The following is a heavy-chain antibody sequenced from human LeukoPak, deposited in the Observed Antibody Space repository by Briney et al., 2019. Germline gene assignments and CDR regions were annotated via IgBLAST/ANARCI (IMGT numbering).Heavy chain of an antibody. Sequence: GGSLRLSCAASGFTFSSYSMNWVRQAPGKGLGWVSSISSSSSYIYYADSVKGRFTISRDNAKNSLYLQMNSLRAEDTAVYYCARDPMVRGAPIDYWGQGTLVTVSS. J-gene: IGHJ4*02. D-gene: IGHD3-10*01. V-gene: IGHV3-21*01. CDR3: ARDPMVRGAPIDY. CDR1: GFTFSSYS. CDR2: ISSSSSYI.